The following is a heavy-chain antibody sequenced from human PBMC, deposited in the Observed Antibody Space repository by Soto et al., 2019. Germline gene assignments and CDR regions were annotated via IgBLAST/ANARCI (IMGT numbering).Heavy chain of an antibody. CDR3: VRILGPSNFYYYMDV. CDR2: INRSGST. CDR1: RDSISQED. J-gene: IGHJ6*03. D-gene: IGHD2-2*01. V-gene: IGHV4-59*01. Sequence: TPALTCTVPRDSISQEDCAWARQPPGKGPEWIGSINRSGSTSYTPSLESRLTISVATSRNQFSLDLTSVTAADAAIYFFVRILGPSNFYYYMDVWGKGTTVT.